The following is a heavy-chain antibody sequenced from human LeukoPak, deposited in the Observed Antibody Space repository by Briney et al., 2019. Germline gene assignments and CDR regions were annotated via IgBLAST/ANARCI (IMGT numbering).Heavy chain of an antibody. CDR3: AKDPSSYYYDSSGDAY. CDR2: ISFDGGDK. CDR1: GFTFSNYG. V-gene: IGHV3-30*18. J-gene: IGHJ4*02. Sequence: GGSLRLPCAASGFTFSNYGMHWVRQAPGEELEWVAVISFDGGDKKYADSVKGRFTISRDNSKNTLYLQMNSLRAEDTAVYYCAKDPSSYYYDSSGDAYWGQGTLVTVSS. D-gene: IGHD3-22*01.